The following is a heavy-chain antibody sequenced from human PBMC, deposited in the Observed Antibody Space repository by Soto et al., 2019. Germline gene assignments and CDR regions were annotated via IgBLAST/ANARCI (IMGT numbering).Heavy chain of an antibody. J-gene: IGHJ4*02. Sequence: QVQLVQSGAEVKKPGASVKVSCKASGYTFTSYDINWVRQATGQGLEWMGWMNPNSGNTGYAQKFQGRVTMTRNTSISTAYMELSSLRSEDTAVYYCARAPISHDCRGGSCYPYYFDSWGQGTLVTVSS. CDR2: MNPNSGNT. D-gene: IGHD2-15*01. CDR1: GYTFTSYD. V-gene: IGHV1-8*01. CDR3: ARAPISHDCRGGSCYPYYFDS.